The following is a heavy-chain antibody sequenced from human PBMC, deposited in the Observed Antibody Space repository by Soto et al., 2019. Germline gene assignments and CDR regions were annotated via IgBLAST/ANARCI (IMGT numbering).Heavy chain of an antibody. Sequence: QVQLQESGPGLVKPSQTLSLTCTVSGGSISSYYWTWIRQPPGKGLEWIGYIYYSGSTNYNPSLKRRVTISVDTSKNQFSLKLSPVTAADTAVYYCASLWGWSVDYWGQGTLVTVSS. V-gene: IGHV4-59*08. CDR2: IYYSGST. J-gene: IGHJ4*02. CDR1: GGSISSYY. D-gene: IGHD3-16*01. CDR3: ASLWGWSVDY.